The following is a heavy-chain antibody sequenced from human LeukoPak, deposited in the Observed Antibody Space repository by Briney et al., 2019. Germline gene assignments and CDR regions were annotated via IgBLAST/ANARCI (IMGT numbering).Heavy chain of an antibody. CDR1: GGSFSGYY. D-gene: IGHD1-26*01. CDR2: INHSGST. J-gene: IGHJ4*02. V-gene: IGHV4-34*01. Sequence: PSETLSLTCAVYGGSFSGYYWSWIRQPPGKGLEWIGEINHSGSTNYNPSLKSRVTISVDTSKNQFSLKLSSVTAADTAVYYCAGRVGASIWTGMHFWGQGTLVAVSS. CDR3: AGRVGASIWTGMHF.